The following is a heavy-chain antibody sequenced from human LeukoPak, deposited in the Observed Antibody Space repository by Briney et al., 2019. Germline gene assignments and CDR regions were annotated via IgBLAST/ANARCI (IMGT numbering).Heavy chain of an antibody. V-gene: IGHV1-46*01. CDR1: GYTFTSYY. Sequence: ASVKVSCKASGYTFTSYYMHWVRQAPGQGLEWMGIINPSGGSTSYAQKFQGRVTMTRDMSTSTVYMELSSLRSEDTAVYYCAREALRWLQLGHDAFDIWGQGTMVTVSS. CDR3: AREALRWLQLGHDAFDI. CDR2: INPSGGST. J-gene: IGHJ3*02. D-gene: IGHD5-24*01.